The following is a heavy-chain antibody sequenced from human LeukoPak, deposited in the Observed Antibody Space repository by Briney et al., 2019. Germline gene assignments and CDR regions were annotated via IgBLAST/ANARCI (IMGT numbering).Heavy chain of an antibody. CDR2: INHSGST. Sequence: SETLSLTCAVYGGSFSGYYWSWIRQPPGKGLEWIGEINHSGSTNYNPSLKSRVTISVDTSKNQFSLKLSSVTAADTAVYYCARSYYGSGSYYNWFDPWGQGTLVTVSS. CDR1: GGSFSGYY. J-gene: IGHJ5*02. D-gene: IGHD3-10*01. CDR3: ARSYYGSGSYYNWFDP. V-gene: IGHV4-34*01.